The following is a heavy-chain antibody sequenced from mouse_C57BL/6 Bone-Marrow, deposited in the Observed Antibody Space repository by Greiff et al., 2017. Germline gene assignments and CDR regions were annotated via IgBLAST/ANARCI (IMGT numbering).Heavy chain of an antibody. J-gene: IGHJ2*01. Sequence: VQLQQPGAELVKPGASVKLSCKASGYTFTSYWMHWVKQRPGQGLEWIGMIHPNSGSTNYNEKFKSKATLTVDKSSSTAYMQLSSLTSEDSAVYYWARWNTTVVADYWGQGTALTVSS. CDR1: GYTFTSYW. D-gene: IGHD1-1*01. V-gene: IGHV1-64*01. CDR3: ARWNTTVVADY. CDR2: IHPNSGST.